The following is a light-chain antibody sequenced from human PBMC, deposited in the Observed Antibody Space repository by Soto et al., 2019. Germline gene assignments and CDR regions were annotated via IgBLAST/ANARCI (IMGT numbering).Light chain of an antibody. CDR2: KAT. CDR1: QSIGSG. V-gene: IGKV1-5*03. J-gene: IGKJ2*01. CDR3: QQYRDFQYT. Sequence: DFQMTQSPSTLSASVGDGVTITCRASQSIGSGLAWYQQQTGKAPTLLIYKATNLQRGVSSRFSGSGSATDFILTISSLQPADSATYYCQQYRDFQYTFGQGTKLEI.